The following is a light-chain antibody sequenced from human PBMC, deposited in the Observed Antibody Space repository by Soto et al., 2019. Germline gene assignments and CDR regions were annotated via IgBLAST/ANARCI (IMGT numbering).Light chain of an antibody. V-gene: IGKV3-11*01. J-gene: IGKJ2*01. CDR3: QQRSNWYT. Sequence: EIVLTQSPATLSLSPGERATLSCRASQSVRSSLAWYQQKPGQAPRLLIYDASNRAAGIPARFSGSGSGTDFTLTISSLEPEDFAVYYCQQRSNWYTFGQGTKLDIK. CDR2: DAS. CDR1: QSVRSS.